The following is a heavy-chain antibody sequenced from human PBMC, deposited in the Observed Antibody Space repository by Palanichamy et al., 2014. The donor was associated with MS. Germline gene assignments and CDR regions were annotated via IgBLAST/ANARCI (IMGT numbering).Heavy chain of an antibody. J-gene: IGHJ4*02. D-gene: IGHD3-10*01. CDR2: INTGSTTI. V-gene: IGHV3-48*02. CDR1: GFTFSTYS. Sequence: WGGGLAQPGGSLRLSCTAFGFTFSTYSMNWVRQAPGKGLEWVSYINTGSTTIFYADSVRGRFTISRDNARNSLYLQMNGLRHEDTAVYYCAKPFGSGSGIDSWGQGTLVTVSS. CDR3: AKPFGSGSGIDS.